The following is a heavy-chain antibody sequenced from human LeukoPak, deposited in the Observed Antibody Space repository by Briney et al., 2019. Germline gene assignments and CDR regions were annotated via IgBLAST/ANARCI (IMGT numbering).Heavy chain of an antibody. Sequence: PSEILSLTCSVSGGSINRSSYYWGWIRQAPGKGLEWIGSVYYDGNTYYNPNPSLKSRATVSMDTSRNQFSLKLRSVTAADTAVYYCTKDSGHHRTDCWGQGTLVTVSS. CDR3: TKDSGHHRTDC. D-gene: IGHD1-26*01. CDR1: GGSINRSSYY. V-gene: IGHV4-39*02. J-gene: IGHJ4*02. CDR2: VYYDGNT.